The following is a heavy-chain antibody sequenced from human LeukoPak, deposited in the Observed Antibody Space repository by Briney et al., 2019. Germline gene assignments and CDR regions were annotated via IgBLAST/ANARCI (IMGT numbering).Heavy chain of an antibody. CDR3: ARWVGATTPLIPTFDY. CDR1: GYTFTSYG. V-gene: IGHV1-18*01. J-gene: IGHJ4*02. D-gene: IGHD1-26*01. Sequence: ASVKVSCKASGYTFTSYGISWVRQAPGQGLAWMGWISAYKGNTNYAQKLQGRVTMTTDTSTSTAYMELRSLRSDDTAVYYCARWVGATTPLIPTFDYWGQGTLVTVSS. CDR2: ISAYKGNT.